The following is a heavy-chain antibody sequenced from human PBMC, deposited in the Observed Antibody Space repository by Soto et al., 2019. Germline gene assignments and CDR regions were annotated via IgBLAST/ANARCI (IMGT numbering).Heavy chain of an antibody. J-gene: IGHJ6*02. Sequence: GGSLRLSCAASGFTFSSYSMNWVRRAPGKGLEWVSSISSSSSYIYYADSVKGRFTISRDNAKNSLYLQMNSQRAEDTAVYYCARDPNYDFWSGYQGYGMDVWGQGTTVTVSS. V-gene: IGHV3-21*01. CDR3: ARDPNYDFWSGYQGYGMDV. D-gene: IGHD3-3*01. CDR2: ISSSSSYI. CDR1: GFTFSSYS.